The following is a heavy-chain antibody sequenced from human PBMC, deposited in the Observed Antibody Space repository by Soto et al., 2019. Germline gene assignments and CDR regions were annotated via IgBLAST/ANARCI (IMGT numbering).Heavy chain of an antibody. CDR1: GFTFSNAW. D-gene: IGHD3-10*01. J-gene: IGHJ5*02. Sequence: GGSLRLSCAASGFTFSNAWMSWVRQAPGKGLEWVGRIKSKTDGGTTDYAAPVKGRFTISRDDSKNTLYLQMNSLKTEDTAVYYCTTDVGFALWFGEPKTSWGQGTLVTVSS. CDR3: TTDVGFALWFGEPKTS. CDR2: IKSKTDGGTT. V-gene: IGHV3-15*01.